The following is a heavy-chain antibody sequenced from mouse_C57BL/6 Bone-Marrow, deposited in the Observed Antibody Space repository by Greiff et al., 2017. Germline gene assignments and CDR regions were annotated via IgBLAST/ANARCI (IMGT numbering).Heavy chain of an antibody. Sequence: QVQLQQPGAELVMPGASVKLSCKASGYTFTSYWMHWVKQRPGQGLEWIGEIDPSDSYTNYNQKFKGKSTLTVDKSSSTAYMQLSSLTSDDSAVYYCVSSYYYGSSYWFAYWGQVTLVTVSA. J-gene: IGHJ3*01. CDR1: GYTFTSYW. CDR2: IDPSDSYT. D-gene: IGHD1-1*01. CDR3: VSSYYYGSSYWFAY. V-gene: IGHV1-69*01.